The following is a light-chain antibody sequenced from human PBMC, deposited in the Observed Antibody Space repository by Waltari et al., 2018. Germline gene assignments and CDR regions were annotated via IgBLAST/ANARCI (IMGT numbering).Light chain of an antibody. V-gene: IGKV3-15*01. CDR2: GAS. CDR3: QQYDNWLWT. Sequence: EIVMTQPPATLSVFPGEGATLTCRASQGIRSKLAWYQHKPGRAPRLLIYGASTRATGIPARFSGSGSGREFTRTISSLQSEDIAVYFCQQYDNWLWTSGQGTRVE. CDR1: QGIRSK. J-gene: IGKJ1*01.